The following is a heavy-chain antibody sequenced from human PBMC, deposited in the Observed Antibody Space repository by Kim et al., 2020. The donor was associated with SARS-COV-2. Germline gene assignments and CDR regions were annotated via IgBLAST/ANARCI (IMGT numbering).Heavy chain of an antibody. Sequence: SVKVSCKASGGTFSSYAISWVRQAPGQGLEWMGGIIPIFGTANYAQKFQGRVTITADESTSTAYMELSSLRSEDTAVYYCARKTFDLVVSTHFDPWGQGTLVTVSS. V-gene: IGHV1-69*13. CDR3: ARKTFDLVVSTHFDP. D-gene: IGHD2-15*01. CDR2: IIPIFGTA. CDR1: GGTFSSYA. J-gene: IGHJ5*02.